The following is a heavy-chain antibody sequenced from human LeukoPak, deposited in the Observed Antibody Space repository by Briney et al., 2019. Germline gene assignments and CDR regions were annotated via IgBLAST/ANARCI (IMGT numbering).Heavy chain of an antibody. CDR1: GGSISSGGYY. Sequence: PSQTLSLTCTVSGGSISSGGYYWSWIRQHPGKGLEWIGYIYYSGSTYYNPSLKSRVTISVDTSKNQFSLKLSSVTAADTAVYYRARVVEKQLVLFSRKNWFDPWGQGTLVTVSS. V-gene: IGHV4-31*03. D-gene: IGHD6-13*01. CDR2: IYYSGST. CDR3: ARVVEKQLVLFSRKNWFDP. J-gene: IGHJ5*02.